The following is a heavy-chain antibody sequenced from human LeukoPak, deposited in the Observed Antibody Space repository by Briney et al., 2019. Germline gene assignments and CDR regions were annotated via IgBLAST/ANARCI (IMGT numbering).Heavy chain of an antibody. D-gene: IGHD6-13*01. J-gene: IGHJ3*02. CDR1: GGSFSGYY. CDR2: INHSGST. Sequence: SETLSLTCAVYGGSFSGYYWSWIRQPPGMGLEWIGEINHSGSTNYNPSLKSRVTISVDTSKNQFSLKLTSVTAADTAVYYCARHSGHSSTNDAFDIWGQGTMVIVSS. V-gene: IGHV4-34*01. CDR3: ARHSGHSSTNDAFDI.